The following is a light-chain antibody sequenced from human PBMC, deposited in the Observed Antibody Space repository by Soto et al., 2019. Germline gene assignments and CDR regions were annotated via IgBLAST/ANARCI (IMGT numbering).Light chain of an antibody. CDR2: AAS. Sequence: DIQMTQSPSSLSASVGDRVTITCRASQSISWYLNWYQQKPGKAPKLLIYAASSLQSGVPSRFSGSGSGTDFILTISSLQPEDFATYYCQQSYSTPQNTFGQGTKLEIK. CDR3: QQSYSTPQNT. CDR1: QSISWY. J-gene: IGKJ2*01. V-gene: IGKV1-39*01.